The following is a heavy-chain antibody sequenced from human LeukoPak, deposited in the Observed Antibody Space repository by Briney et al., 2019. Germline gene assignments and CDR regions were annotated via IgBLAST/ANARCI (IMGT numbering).Heavy chain of an antibody. CDR1: GYSLTSYW. Sequence: GESLKISCKGSGYSLTSYWIGWVRQMPGKGLEWMGIIYPGDSDTRYSPSFQGQVTISADKSISTAYPQWSSLKASDTAMYYCARQNYYDSSGYLHFDYWGQGTLVTVSS. CDR2: IYPGDSDT. CDR3: ARQNYYDSSGYLHFDY. D-gene: IGHD3-22*01. J-gene: IGHJ4*02. V-gene: IGHV5-51*01.